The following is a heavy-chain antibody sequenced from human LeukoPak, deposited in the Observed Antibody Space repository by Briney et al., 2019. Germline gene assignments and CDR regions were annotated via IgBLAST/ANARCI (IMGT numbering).Heavy chain of an antibody. CDR3: ARRMDFWSGFDRYYFDY. CDR1: GFTFDDYG. D-gene: IGHD3-3*01. J-gene: IGHJ4*02. Sequence: PGGSLRLSCAASGFTFDDYGMSWVRQAPGKGLEWVSGINWNGGSTGYADSVKGRFTIPRDNAKNSLYLQMNSLRAEDTALYYCARRMDFWSGFDRYYFDYWGQGTLVTVSS. V-gene: IGHV3-20*04. CDR2: INWNGGST.